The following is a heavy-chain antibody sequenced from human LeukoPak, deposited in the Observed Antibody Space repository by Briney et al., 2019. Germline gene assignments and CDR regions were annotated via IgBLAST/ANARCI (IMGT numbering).Heavy chain of an antibody. CDR1: GDRFNTYW. Sequence: GESLKISCQGSGDRFNTYWSAGVGQLPGKGLEWLGIIYPGDSDTRYSPSFQGQVTISADKSISTAYLQWSSLKASDTAMYYCARLRLNYYDSSGYFYVNWFDPWGQGTLVTVSS. CDR3: ARLRLNYYDSSGYFYVNWFDP. V-gene: IGHV5-51*01. D-gene: IGHD3-22*01. J-gene: IGHJ5*02. CDR2: IYPGDSDT.